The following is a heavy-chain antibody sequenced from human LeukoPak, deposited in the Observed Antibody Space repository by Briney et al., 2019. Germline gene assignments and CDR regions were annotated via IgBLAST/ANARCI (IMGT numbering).Heavy chain of an antibody. V-gene: IGHV1-46*01. Sequence: GASVKVSCKASGYTFTGYYMHWVRQAPGQGLEWMGIINPSGGSTSYAQKFQGRVTMTRDTSTSTVYMELSSLRSEDTAVYYCASPSLPRVVPYYYYMDVWGKGTTVTVSS. CDR3: ASPSLPRVVPYYYYMDV. D-gene: IGHD3-3*01. J-gene: IGHJ6*03. CDR2: INPSGGST. CDR1: GYTFTGYY.